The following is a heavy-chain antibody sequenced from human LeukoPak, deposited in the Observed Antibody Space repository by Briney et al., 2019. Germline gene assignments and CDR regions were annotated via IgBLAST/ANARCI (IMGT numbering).Heavy chain of an antibody. CDR3: AGGSGWQDPFDY. Sequence: GGSLRLSCAASGFNIRNSWMSWVRQAPGKGLEWVANIKQDGSEKDYADSVKGRFTISRDNAKNKLYLQMNNLRAEGTSFYFCAGGSGWQDPFDYWGQGTLVTVSS. CDR1: GFNIRNSW. CDR2: IKQDGSEK. V-gene: IGHV3-7*04. D-gene: IGHD6-19*01. J-gene: IGHJ4*02.